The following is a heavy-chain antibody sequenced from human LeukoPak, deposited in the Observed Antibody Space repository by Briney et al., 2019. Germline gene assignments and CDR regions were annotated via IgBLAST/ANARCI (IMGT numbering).Heavy chain of an antibody. D-gene: IGHD4-17*01. CDR2: ISAYNGNT. V-gene: IGHV1-18*01. J-gene: IGHJ4*02. CDR3: ARADHYGDYGVFDY. Sequence: ASVKVSCRASGYTFTSYGISWVRQASGQGLEWMGWISAYNGNTNYAQKLQGRVTMTTDTSTSTAYMELRSLRSDDTAVYYCARADHYGDYGVFDYWGQGTLVTVSS. CDR1: GYTFTSYG.